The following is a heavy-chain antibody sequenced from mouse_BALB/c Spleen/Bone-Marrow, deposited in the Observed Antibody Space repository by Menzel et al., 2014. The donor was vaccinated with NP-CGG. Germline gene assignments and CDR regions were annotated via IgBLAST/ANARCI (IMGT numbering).Heavy chain of an antibody. J-gene: IGHJ2*03. Sequence: EVKLMESGTVLARPGASVKMSCKASGYSFTSYWMYWIKQRPGQGLEWIGAIYPGNSGTSYNQNFKGKAKLTAVTSAGTAYMELSSLTNEDSAVYYCTRSITTAVEFDYWGQGTSLTVSS. CDR1: GYSFTSYW. CDR2: IYPGNSGT. CDR3: TRSITTAVEFDY. D-gene: IGHD1-1*01. V-gene: IGHV1-5*01.